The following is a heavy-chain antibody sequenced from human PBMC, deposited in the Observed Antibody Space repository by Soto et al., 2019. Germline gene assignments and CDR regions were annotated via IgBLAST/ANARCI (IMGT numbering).Heavy chain of an antibody. V-gene: IGHV3-30*18. D-gene: IGHD1-26*01. Sequence: PGGSLRLSCAASGFTFSSYGMHWVRQAPGKGLEWVAVISYDGSNKYYADSVKGRFTISRDNSKNTLYLQMNSLRAEDTAVYYCAKDLRVSIVGATGGRNWFDPWGQGT. J-gene: IGHJ5*02. CDR1: GFTFSSYG. CDR2: ISYDGSNK. CDR3: AKDLRVSIVGATGGRNWFDP.